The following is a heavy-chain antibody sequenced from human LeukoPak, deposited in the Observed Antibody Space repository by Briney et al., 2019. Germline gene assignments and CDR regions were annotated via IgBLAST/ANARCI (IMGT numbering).Heavy chain of an antibody. CDR2: ISGSGGRT. CDR3: ARYCSSTSCYTGYYYTMGV. J-gene: IGHJ6*02. V-gene: IGHV3-23*01. D-gene: IGHD2-2*02. Sequence: GGSLRLSCAASGFTFSGYAMNWVRQAPGKGLEWVSGISGSGGRTYYADSVKGRFTISRDNSKNTLYLQMNSLRAEDTAVYYCARYCSSTSCYTGYYYTMGVWGQGTTVTVSS. CDR1: GFTFSGYA.